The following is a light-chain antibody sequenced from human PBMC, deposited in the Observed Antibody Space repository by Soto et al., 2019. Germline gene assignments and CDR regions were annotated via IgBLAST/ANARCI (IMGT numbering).Light chain of an antibody. V-gene: IGKV1-17*01. Sequence: DIQMTQSPSSLSASVGDRVTITCRASKDIGNDLGWYQQKPGKAPKRLIYAASSLESGVPARFSGSGSGTEFTLTISSLQPEDFATYYCLQHNSYPRAFGQGTKVEIK. CDR2: AAS. CDR3: LQHNSYPRA. CDR1: KDIGND. J-gene: IGKJ1*01.